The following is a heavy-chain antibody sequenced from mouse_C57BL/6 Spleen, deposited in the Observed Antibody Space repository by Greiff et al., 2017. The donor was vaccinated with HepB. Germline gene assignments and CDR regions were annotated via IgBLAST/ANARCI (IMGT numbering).Heavy chain of an antibody. V-gene: IGHV1-69*01. Sequence: QVQLQQPGAELVMPGASVKLSCKASGYTFTSYWMHWVKQRPGQGLEWIGEIDPSDSYTNYNQKFKGKSTLTVDKSSSTAYMQLSSLTSEDSAVYYCARGRLYYDGSSYVYYFDNWGQGTTLTVSS. CDR2: IDPSDSYT. J-gene: IGHJ2*01. D-gene: IGHD1-1*01. CDR1: GYTFTSYW. CDR3: ARGRLYYDGSSYVYYFDN.